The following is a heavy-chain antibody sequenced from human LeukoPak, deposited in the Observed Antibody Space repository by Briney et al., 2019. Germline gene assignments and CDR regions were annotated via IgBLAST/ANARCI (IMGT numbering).Heavy chain of an antibody. D-gene: IGHD2-2*01. J-gene: IGHJ4*02. CDR1: GFTFSSYA. Sequence: GGSLRLSCAASGFTFSSYAVTWVRQAPGKGLEWVSGITGSGDTTFYADSVKGRFIISRDNSKNTLYLQMHSLRAEDTAVYYCVKDYSTVPAAANPLFDYWGQGALVTVSS. CDR2: ITGSGDTT. V-gene: IGHV3-23*01. CDR3: VKDYSTVPAAANPLFDY.